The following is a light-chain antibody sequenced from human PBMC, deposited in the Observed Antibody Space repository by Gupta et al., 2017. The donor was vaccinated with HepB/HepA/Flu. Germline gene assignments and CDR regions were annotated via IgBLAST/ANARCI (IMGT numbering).Light chain of an antibody. CDR2: DAS. CDR1: QSVSSY. V-gene: IGKV3-11*01. Sequence: ETVLTQSPSTLSLSPGERATLSCRASQSVSSYLAWYQQKPGQAPRLLIYDASNRATGIPARCSGSGCGTDFTLTISSREPEDFEVYYCQQRSNWPPRYTFGQGTKLEIK. CDR3: QQRSNWPPRYT. J-gene: IGKJ2*01.